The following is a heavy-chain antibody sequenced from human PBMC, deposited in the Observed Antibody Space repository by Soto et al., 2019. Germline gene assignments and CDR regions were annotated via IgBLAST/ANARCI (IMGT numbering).Heavy chain of an antibody. CDR3: AREYGGNSGRSFDY. D-gene: IGHD2-21*02. Sequence: QVQLVESGGGVVQPGRSLRLSCAASGFTFSSYAMHWVRQAPGKGLEWVAVISYDGSNKYYADSVKGRFTISRDNSKNTLYLQMNSLRAEDTAVYYRAREYGGNSGRSFDYWGQGTLVTVSS. J-gene: IGHJ4*02. V-gene: IGHV3-30-3*01. CDR2: ISYDGSNK. CDR1: GFTFSSYA.